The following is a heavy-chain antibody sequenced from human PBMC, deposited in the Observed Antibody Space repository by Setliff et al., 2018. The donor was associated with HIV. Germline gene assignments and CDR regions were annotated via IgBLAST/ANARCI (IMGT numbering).Heavy chain of an antibody. V-gene: IGHV4-4*07. CDR2: VFSNGDS. CDR1: GYSISSGYY. D-gene: IGHD3-16*01. CDR3: VRASRDYYYYYMDA. Sequence: PSETLSLTCAVSGYSISSGYYWSWIRQPAGKGLEWIGRVFSNGDSNYNPSLRSRVTMSLDASKNLFSLKLNSVTAADTAIYYCVRASRDYYYYYMDAWGRGTTVTVSS. J-gene: IGHJ6*03.